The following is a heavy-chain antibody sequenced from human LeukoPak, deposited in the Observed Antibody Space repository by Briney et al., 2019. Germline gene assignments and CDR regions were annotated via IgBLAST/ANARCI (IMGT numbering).Heavy chain of an antibody. D-gene: IGHD3-10*01. CDR2: IYYSGST. CDR1: GGSISSSSYY. J-gene: IGHJ4*02. Sequence: PSETLSLTCTVSGGSISSSSYYWGWIRQPPGKGLEWIGSIYYSGSTYYNPSLQSRVTISVDTSKNQFSLKLSSVTAADTAVYYCARSRITMVRGAHFDYWGQGTLVTVSS. V-gene: IGHV4-39*07. CDR3: ARSRITMVRGAHFDY.